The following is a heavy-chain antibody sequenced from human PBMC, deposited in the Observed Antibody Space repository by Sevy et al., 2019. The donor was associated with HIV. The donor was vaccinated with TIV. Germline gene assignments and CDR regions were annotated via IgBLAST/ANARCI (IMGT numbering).Heavy chain of an antibody. CDR2: ISWNSGSI. CDR3: AKGSGGGSIVLMVYAASSAEYFQH. Sequence: GGSLRLSCAASGFTFDGYAMHWVRQAPGKGLEWVSGISWNSGSIGYADSVKGRFTISRDNAKNSLYLQMNSLRAEDTALYYCAKGSGGGSIVLMVYAASSAEYFQHWGQGTLVTVSS. J-gene: IGHJ1*01. CDR1: GFTFDGYA. V-gene: IGHV3-9*01. D-gene: IGHD2-8*01.